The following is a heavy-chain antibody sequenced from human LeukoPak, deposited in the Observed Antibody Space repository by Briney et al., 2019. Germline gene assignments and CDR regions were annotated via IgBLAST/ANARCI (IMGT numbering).Heavy chain of an antibody. J-gene: IGHJ5*02. CDR2: IYSGGST. CDR3: AREYCSGGSCYWFDP. V-gene: IGHV3-66*01. CDR1: GFTVSSNY. Sequence: GGSLRLSCAASGFTVSSNYMSWVRQAPGKGLEWVSVIYSGGSTYYADSVKGRFTISRDNSKNTLYLQMNSLRAEDTAVYYCAREYCSGGSCYWFDPWGQRTLVTVSS. D-gene: IGHD2-15*01.